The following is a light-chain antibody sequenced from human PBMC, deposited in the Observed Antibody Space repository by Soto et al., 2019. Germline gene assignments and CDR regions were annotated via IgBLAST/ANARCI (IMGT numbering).Light chain of an antibody. CDR2: GAS. Sequence: EIVMTQSPATLSVSPGERATLSCRASQSVSSNLAWYQQKPGQAPRLLIYGASTRATGIPGRFSGSGSGTEFPLTISSLQSEDFAVYYCQQYNNWPPFTFGPGTKVDIQ. V-gene: IGKV3-15*01. CDR3: QQYNNWPPFT. J-gene: IGKJ3*01. CDR1: QSVSSN.